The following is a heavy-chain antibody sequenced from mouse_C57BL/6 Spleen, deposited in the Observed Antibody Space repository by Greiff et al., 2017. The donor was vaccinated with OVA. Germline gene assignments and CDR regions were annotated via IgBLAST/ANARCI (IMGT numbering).Heavy chain of an antibody. CDR2: IDPSDSYT. V-gene: IGHV1-50*01. D-gene: IGHD2-1*01. CDR1: GYTFTSYW. Sequence: QVHVKQPGAELVKPGASVKLSCKASGYTFTSYWMQWVKQRPGQGLEWIGEIDPSDSYTNYNQKFKGKATLTVDTSSSTAYMQLSSLTSEDSAVYYCARDNGNGWFAYWGQGTLVTVSA. CDR3: ARDNGNGWFAY. J-gene: IGHJ3*01.